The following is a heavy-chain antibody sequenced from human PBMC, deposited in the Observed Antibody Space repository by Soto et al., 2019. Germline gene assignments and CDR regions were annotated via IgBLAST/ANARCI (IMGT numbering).Heavy chain of an antibody. D-gene: IGHD3-16*01. CDR3: ARVGAFLRRMGEDY. V-gene: IGHV3-7*04. J-gene: IGHJ4*02. Sequence: PGGSLRLSCAASGFTFSSYWMSWVRQAPGKGLEWVANIKQDGSEKYYVDSVKGRFTISRDNAKNSLYLQMNSLRAEDTAVYYCARVGAFLRRMGEDYWGQGTLVTVSS. CDR1: GFTFSSYW. CDR2: IKQDGSEK.